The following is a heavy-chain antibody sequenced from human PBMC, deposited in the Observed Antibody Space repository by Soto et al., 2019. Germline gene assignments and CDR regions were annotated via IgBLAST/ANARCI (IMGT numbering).Heavy chain of an antibody. V-gene: IGHV4-39*01. CDR1: GGSIRRRIYY. D-gene: IGHD1-7*01. CDR3: ARLPGGGTTHWFDP. Sequence: QLQLQESGPGLVKPWETLPLPCPVSGGSIRRRIYYWAWIRPPPGKGQVWIGTIYYSGSAYYNRSLKSRVTISVDTSKNQFSLKLSSVTAADTAVYYCARLPGGGTTHWFDPWGQGTLVTVSS. J-gene: IGHJ5*02. CDR2: IYYSGSA.